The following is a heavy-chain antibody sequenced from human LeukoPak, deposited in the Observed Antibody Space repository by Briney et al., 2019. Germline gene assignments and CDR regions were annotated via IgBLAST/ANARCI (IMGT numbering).Heavy chain of an antibody. Sequence: PGGSLRLSCAASGFTFSSYAMHWVRQAPGKGLEWVAVISYDGSNKYYVDSVKGRFTISRDNSKNTLYLQMNSLRAEDTAIYYCAGRSELWGYFDSWGQGTLVTVSS. CDR2: ISYDGSNK. J-gene: IGHJ4*02. CDR3: AGRSELWGYFDS. CDR1: GFTFSSYA. D-gene: IGHD1-26*01. V-gene: IGHV3-30*04.